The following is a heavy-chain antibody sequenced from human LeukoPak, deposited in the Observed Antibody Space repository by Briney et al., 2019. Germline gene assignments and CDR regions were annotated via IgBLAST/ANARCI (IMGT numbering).Heavy chain of an antibody. CDR3: ARGLNCSSTSCYLPFNY. V-gene: IGHV1-69*05. D-gene: IGHD2-2*01. J-gene: IGHJ4*02. CDR2: IIPIFGTA. CDR1: GGTLSSYA. Sequence: AASVKVSCKASGGTLSSYAISWVRQAPGQGLEWMGGIIPIFGTANYAQKFQGRVTITTDESTSTAYMELSSLRSEDTAVYYCARGLNCSSTSCYLPFNYWGQGTLVTVSS.